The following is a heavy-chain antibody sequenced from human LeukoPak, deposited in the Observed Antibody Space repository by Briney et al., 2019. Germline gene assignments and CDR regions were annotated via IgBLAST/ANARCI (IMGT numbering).Heavy chain of an antibody. CDR2: ISAYNGNT. CDR3: ARDKETGAAAGDFDF. J-gene: IGHJ4*02. Sequence: GASVKVSCKAFGYTFTRYGVSWVRQAPGQGLEWMGWISAYNGNTKYAQKIQGRVTMTTDTSTSTAYMELRSLRSDDTAVYYCARDKETGAAAGDFDFWGQGTLVTVSS. CDR1: GYTFTRYG. D-gene: IGHD6-13*01. V-gene: IGHV1-18*01.